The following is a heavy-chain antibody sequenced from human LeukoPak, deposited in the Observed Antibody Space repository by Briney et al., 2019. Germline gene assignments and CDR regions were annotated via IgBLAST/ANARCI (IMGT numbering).Heavy chain of an antibody. CDR3: ARGLGLELSTNTWRSFDP. J-gene: IGHJ5*02. CDR2: IYYSGST. Sequence: SETLSLTCTVSGGSISSYYWSWIRQPPGKGLEWIGYIYYSGSTNCNPSLKSRVTISVDTSKNQFSLKLSSVTAADTAVYYCARGLGLELSTNTWRSFDPWGQVTLVTVSS. V-gene: IGHV4-59*01. CDR1: GGSISSYY. D-gene: IGHD1-7*01.